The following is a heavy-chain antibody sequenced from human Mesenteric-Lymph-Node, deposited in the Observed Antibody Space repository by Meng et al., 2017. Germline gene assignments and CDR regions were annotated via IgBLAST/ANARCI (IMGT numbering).Heavy chain of an antibody. CDR1: GYTFTAYY. D-gene: IGHD2-21*01. CDR3: ARDENISLGKLFGDY. V-gene: IGHV1-2*06. CDR2: INPDTGDT. Sequence: ASVKVSCKPSGYTFTAYYIHWVRQAPGQGLEWMGHINPDTGDTLYAQKFQGRVSMTGDTSISTAYVELSGLRSDDTAVYYCARDENISLGKLFGDYWGQGTRVTGAS. J-gene: IGHJ4*02.